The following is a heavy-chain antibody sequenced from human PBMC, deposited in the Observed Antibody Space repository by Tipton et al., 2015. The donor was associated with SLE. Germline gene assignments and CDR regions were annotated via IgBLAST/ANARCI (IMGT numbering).Heavy chain of an antibody. Sequence: QLVQSGAEVKKPGESLKISCKSSEYSFANYWIAWVRQMPGKGLEWMGIIYPGDSDTRYSPSFQGQVNMSVDKSINTAYLQWSSLKASDTDIYYYAGQTGTPSFFAYWGQGTLVTVSS. V-gene: IGHV5-51*01. J-gene: IGHJ4*02. CDR2: IYPGDSDT. CDR3: AGQTGTPSFFAY. D-gene: IGHD1-7*01. CDR1: EYSFANYW.